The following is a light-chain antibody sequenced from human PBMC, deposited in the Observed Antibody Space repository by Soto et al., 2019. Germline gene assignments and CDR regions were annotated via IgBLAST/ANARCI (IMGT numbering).Light chain of an antibody. CDR1: RSVLYSSNNKNY. Sequence: DIVMTQSPDSLAVSLGERATINCKSSRSVLYSSNNKNYLAWYQQKPGQPPKLLIYWASTRESGVPDRFSGSGSGTDFTLTISSLQAEDVAFYYCQQYYSTPLTFGGGTKVEIK. V-gene: IGKV4-1*01. CDR3: QQYYSTPLT. CDR2: WAS. J-gene: IGKJ4*01.